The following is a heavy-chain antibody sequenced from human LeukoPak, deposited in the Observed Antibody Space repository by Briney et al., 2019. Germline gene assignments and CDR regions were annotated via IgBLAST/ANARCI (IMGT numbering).Heavy chain of an antibody. CDR1: GVTFSPYG. J-gene: IGHJ5*02. CDR3: AKEGTPQVSTWYDL. CDR2: ISYEGGTQ. V-gene: IGHV3-30*18. D-gene: IGHD3-10*01. Sequence: PGGSLRLSCAASGVTFSPYGMHWVRQAPGKGLEWVAVISYEGGTQHYADSVKGRFIISRDNPRNTLYLQMNILRTEDTAVYYCAKEGTPQVSTWYDLWGQGTQVIVSS.